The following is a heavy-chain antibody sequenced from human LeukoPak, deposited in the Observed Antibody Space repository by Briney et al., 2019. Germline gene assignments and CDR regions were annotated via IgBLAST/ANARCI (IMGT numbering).Heavy chain of an antibody. J-gene: IGHJ1*01. Sequence: SETLSLTCAVYGGSFSGYYWSWIRQPPGKGLEWIGEINHSGSTNYNPSLKGRVTISVDTSKNQSSLKLRSVTAADTAIYYCARRRYYDGSGYLEWGQGTLVTVSS. CDR2: INHSGST. CDR3: ARRRYYDGSGYLE. CDR1: GGSFSGYY. V-gene: IGHV4-34*01. D-gene: IGHD3-22*01.